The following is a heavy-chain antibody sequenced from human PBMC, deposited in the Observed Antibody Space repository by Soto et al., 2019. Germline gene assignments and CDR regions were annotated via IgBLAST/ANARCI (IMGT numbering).Heavy chain of an antibody. CDR2: ISYDGSNQ. J-gene: IGHJ4*02. Sequence: GGSLRLSCAASGFTFDTYAMHWVRQAPGKGLEWVAVISYDGSNQFYAGSVKGRFTVSRDNSKNTLYLQVNSLRNDDTAVYYCTRGLLTDFFDYLGQGALVTVSS. CDR1: GFTFDTYA. CDR3: TRGLLTDFFDY. V-gene: IGHV3-30-3*01.